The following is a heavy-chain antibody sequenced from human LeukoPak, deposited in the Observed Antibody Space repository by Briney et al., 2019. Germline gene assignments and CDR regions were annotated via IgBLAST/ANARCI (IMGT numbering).Heavy chain of an antibody. V-gene: IGHV1-46*01. D-gene: IGHD1-26*01. CDR2: INTSGGST. CDR1: GYTFTSYY. J-gene: IGHJ4*02. CDR3: ARKIAGSTYFDY. Sequence: ASVKVSCKASGYTFTSYYIHWVRQAPGQGLEWMGIINTSGGSTNYAQKFQGRVTMTRDTSTSTVYMELSSLTSEDTAVYYCARKIAGSTYFDYWGQGSLVTVSS.